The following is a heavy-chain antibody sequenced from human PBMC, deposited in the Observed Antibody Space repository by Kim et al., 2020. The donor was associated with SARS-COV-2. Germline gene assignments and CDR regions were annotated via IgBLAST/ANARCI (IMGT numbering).Heavy chain of an antibody. Sequence: GGSLRLSCAASGFTFSNYAMSWVRQAPGKGLEWVSAISGSGSNRYYADSVQGRFTISRDNSKNTVYLQMNSLRAEDTALYYCAKPVGSPGYSSSWYHVDYWGQGTLVTVSS. CDR3: AKPVGSPGYSSSWYHVDY. V-gene: IGHV3-23*01. CDR2: ISGSGSNR. D-gene: IGHD6-13*01. J-gene: IGHJ4*02. CDR1: GFTFSNYA.